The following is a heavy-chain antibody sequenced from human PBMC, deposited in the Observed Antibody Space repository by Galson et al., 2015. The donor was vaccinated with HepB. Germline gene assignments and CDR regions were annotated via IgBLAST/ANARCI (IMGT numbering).Heavy chain of an antibody. V-gene: IGHV3-23*01. CDR2: ISGRDGSA. CDR3: ARRVYISSSIPLDY. Sequence: SLRLSCAASGFTFSSYAMYWVRQAPGKGLEWVSGISGRDGSAYYTDSVQGRFTISRDNSKNTLYLQMNSLRAEDTAVYYCARRVYISSSIPLDYWGQGTVVTVSS. CDR1: GFTFSSYA. J-gene: IGHJ4*02. D-gene: IGHD6-6*01.